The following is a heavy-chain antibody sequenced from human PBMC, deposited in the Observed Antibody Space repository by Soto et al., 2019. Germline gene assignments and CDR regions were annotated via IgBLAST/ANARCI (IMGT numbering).Heavy chain of an antibody. D-gene: IGHD6-19*01. CDR1: RVAFSKFI. V-gene: IGHV1-69*01. Sequence: QAQLEQSGGEVKKSGSSVKVSCKASRVAFSKFIVTWVRQAPGLGLEWVGGIIPIFGTANYAQKFQGRVTIAADESTRTSYLEVNNLRSEDTAVYYCAKVRYSSPMGYYYGMDVWGQGTTVTVSS. J-gene: IGHJ6*02. CDR3: AKVRYSSPMGYYYGMDV. CDR2: IIPIFGTA.